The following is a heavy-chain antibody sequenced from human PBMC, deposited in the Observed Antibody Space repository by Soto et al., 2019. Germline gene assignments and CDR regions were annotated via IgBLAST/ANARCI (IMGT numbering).Heavy chain of an antibody. V-gene: IGHV3-23*01. CDR2: ISGGGDRT. J-gene: IGHJ6*03. D-gene: IGHD6-6*01. CDR3: ARRARPDFYYMDV. CDR1: GFSFSSYA. Sequence: EAQLLESGGSLVQPGGSLRLSCAASGFSFSSYAMNWVRQAPGKGLEWVSIISGGGDRTYYADSVKGRFTISRDNSKNTVYLQMGSLRPEDMAVYYCARRARPDFYYMDVWGKGTTVTVSS.